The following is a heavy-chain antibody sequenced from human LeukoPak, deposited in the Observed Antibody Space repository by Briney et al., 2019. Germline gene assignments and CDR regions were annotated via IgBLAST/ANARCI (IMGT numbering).Heavy chain of an antibody. J-gene: IGHJ4*02. CDR3: AREFGGSGSYYNPDY. Sequence: GGSLRLSCAASGFTFSSYGMHWVRQAPGKGLEWEAVIWYDGSNKYYADSVKGRFTISRDNSKNTLYLQMNSLRAEDTAVYYCAREFGGSGSYYNPDYWGQGTLVTVSS. CDR2: IWYDGSNK. CDR1: GFTFSSYG. D-gene: IGHD3-10*01. V-gene: IGHV3-33*01.